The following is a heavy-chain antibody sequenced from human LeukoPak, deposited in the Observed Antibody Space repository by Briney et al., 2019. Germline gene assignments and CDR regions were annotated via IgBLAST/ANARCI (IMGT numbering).Heavy chain of an antibody. D-gene: IGHD3-16*02. CDR3: AKAHYDYVWGSYREYYFDY. CDR1: GFTFSSYA. J-gene: IGHJ4*02. Sequence: GGSLRLSCAASGFTFSSYAMHWVRQAPGKGLEWVSVISGSGGSTYYADSVKGRFTISRDNSKNTLYLQMNSLRAEDTAVYYCAKAHYDYVWGSYREYYFDYWGQGTLVTVSS. CDR2: ISGSGGST. V-gene: IGHV3-23*01.